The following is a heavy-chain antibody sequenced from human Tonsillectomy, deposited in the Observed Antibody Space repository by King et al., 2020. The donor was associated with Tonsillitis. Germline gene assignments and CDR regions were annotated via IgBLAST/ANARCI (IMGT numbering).Heavy chain of an antibody. J-gene: IGHJ4*02. CDR1: GFTFNNYD. D-gene: IGHD3-22*01. Sequence: VQLVESGGGVAQPGRSLRLSCAASGFTFNNYDMHWVRQAPGKGLEWVAVISYDESNKYYADSVKGRFTISRDNSKNTLYLQMNSLSAEDTAVYYCAKDLGDFYDSSGYFDYWGQGTLDTVSS. CDR3: AKDLGDFYDSSGYFDY. CDR2: ISYDESNK. V-gene: IGHV3-30*18.